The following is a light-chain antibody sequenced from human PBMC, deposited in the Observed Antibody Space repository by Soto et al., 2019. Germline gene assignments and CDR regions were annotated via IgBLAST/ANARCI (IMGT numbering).Light chain of an antibody. Sequence: QSVLTQPPSAYGTAGQRVTISCSGSTSNLGSHFVYWYQQLPGTAPKLLIYNNNQRPSGVPDRFSGSKSGTSASLAISGLRSDDESDYYCAAWDDSLSGTVFGGGTKLTVL. V-gene: IGLV1-47*02. CDR3: AAWDDSLSGTV. J-gene: IGLJ3*02. CDR1: TSNLGSHF. CDR2: NNN.